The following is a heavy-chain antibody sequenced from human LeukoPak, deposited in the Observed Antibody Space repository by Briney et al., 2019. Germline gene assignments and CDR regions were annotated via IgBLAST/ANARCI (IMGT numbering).Heavy chain of an antibody. CDR3: AKDLYYDSSGLDY. CDR1: GFTFSTHT. J-gene: IGHJ4*02. CDR2: ISGSGGST. D-gene: IGHD3-22*01. V-gene: IGHV3-23*01. Sequence: GGSLRLSCAASGFTFSTHTMNWVRQAPGKGLEWVSAISGSGGSTYYADSVKGRFTISTDNSKNTLYLQMNSLRAEDTAVYYCAKDLYYDSSGLDYWGQGTLVTVSS.